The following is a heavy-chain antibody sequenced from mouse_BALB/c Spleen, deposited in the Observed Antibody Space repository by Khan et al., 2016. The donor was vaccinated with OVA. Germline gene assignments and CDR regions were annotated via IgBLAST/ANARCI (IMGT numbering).Heavy chain of an antibody. Sequence: QVQLQQPGAELARPGASVKMSCKASGYTFTSYTMHWVKQRPRQGLEWIGYINPRTDYTNYNQKFKEKATLTADKSSSTAYMQLSSLTSEYSAVYYCARMLEFYAMDYWGQGTSVTVSS. CDR2: INPRTDYT. V-gene: IGHV1-4*01. J-gene: IGHJ4*01. CDR3: ARMLEFYAMDY. CDR1: GYTFTSYT.